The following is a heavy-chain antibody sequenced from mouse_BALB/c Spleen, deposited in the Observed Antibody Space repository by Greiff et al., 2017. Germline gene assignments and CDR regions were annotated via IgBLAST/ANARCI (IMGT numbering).Heavy chain of an antibody. D-gene: IGHD2-1*01. V-gene: IGHV1-5*01. CDR2: IYPGNSDT. CDR1: GYSFTSYW. CDR3: TRGVRGNYGWFAD. J-gene: IGHJ3*01. Sequence: DVKLQESGTVLARPGASVKMSCKASGYSFTSYWMHWVKQRPGQGLEWIGAIYPGNSDTSYNQKFKGKAKLTAVTSASTAYMELSSLTNEDSAVYYCTRGVRGNYGWFADWGQGTLVTVSA.